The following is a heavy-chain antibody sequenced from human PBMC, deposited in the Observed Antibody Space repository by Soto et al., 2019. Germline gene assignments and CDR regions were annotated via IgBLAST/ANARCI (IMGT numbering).Heavy chain of an antibody. CDR3: ARSHDFWSGFYVPDDYYYYGIYV. D-gene: IGHD3-3*01. Sequence: ASVKVSCKASGYTFTSYGISWVRQAPGQGLEWMGWISAYNGNTNHAQKLQGRVTMTTDTSTSTAYMELRSLRSDDTAVYYCARSHDFWSGFYVPDDYYYYGIYVRGQRSTVPGS. V-gene: IGHV1-18*01. CDR2: ISAYNGNT. J-gene: IGHJ6*02. CDR1: GYTFTSYG.